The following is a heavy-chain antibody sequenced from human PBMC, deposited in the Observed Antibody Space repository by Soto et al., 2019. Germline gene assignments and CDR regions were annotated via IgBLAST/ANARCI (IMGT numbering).Heavy chain of an antibody. CDR2: ISGTGDNT. V-gene: IGHV3-23*01. D-gene: IGHD6-13*01. J-gene: IGHJ4*02. Sequence: EVQLLESGGGLVQPGGSLRLSCAASGFTFSRYHMSWVRQAPGKGLEWVSGISGTGDNTYYAVSVKGQFTISRDNSKNTLYLQMNSLRAEDTAVYYCALGSEGSSWGQGTLVTVSS. CDR3: ALGSEGSS. CDR1: GFTFSRYH.